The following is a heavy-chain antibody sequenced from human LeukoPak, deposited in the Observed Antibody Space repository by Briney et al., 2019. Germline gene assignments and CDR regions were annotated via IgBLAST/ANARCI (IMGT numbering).Heavy chain of an antibody. CDR1: GYTFSGYY. V-gene: IGHV1-2*02. CDR3: ARGVNTYLWFGGDYMDV. D-gene: IGHD3-16*01. CDR2: IIPNSGGT. Sequence: ASVKVSCKASGYTFSGYYMRWVRQAPGQGLEWMGWIIPNSGGTNYAQKFQGRVTMTGDASISTAYMELSRLRSEDTAVYYCARGVNTYLWFGGDYMDVWGKGSTVTVSS. J-gene: IGHJ6*03.